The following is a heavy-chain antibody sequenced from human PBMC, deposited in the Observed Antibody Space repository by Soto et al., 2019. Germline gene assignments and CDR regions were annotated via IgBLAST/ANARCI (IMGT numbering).Heavy chain of an antibody. CDR3: AKVSPVLRSCRGLVV. J-gene: IGHJ6*02. CDR1: GFPFSSYE. Sequence: PGGSLRLSCAASGFPFSSYEMNWVRQTPGKGLEWVSYISSSGSTIYYADSVKGRFTISRDNAKNSLYLQMNSLRAEGTDVDCCAKVSPVLRSCRGLVVWLHGT. V-gene: IGHV3-48*03. CDR2: ISSSGSTI. D-gene: IGHD1-26*01.